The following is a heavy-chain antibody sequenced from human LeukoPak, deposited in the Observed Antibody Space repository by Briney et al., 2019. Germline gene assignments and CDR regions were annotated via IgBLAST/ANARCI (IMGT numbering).Heavy chain of an antibody. D-gene: IGHD2-2*01. Sequence: PSETLSLTCTVSGGSISSSSYYWGWIRQPPGKGLVWIGSLYYSGSTYYNPSLKSRVTISVDTSKNQFSLKLTSVAAADTAVYYCARLGGGTSRAHHYYYYMDVWGKGTTVTVSS. CDR2: LYYSGST. CDR3: ARLGGGTSRAHHYYYYMDV. V-gene: IGHV4-39*01. CDR1: GGSISSSSYY. J-gene: IGHJ6*03.